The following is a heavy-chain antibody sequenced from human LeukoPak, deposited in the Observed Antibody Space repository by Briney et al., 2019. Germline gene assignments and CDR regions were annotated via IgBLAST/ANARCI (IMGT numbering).Heavy chain of an antibody. V-gene: IGHV3-33*01. CDR2: IWHDGSNK. J-gene: IGHJ4*02. CDR3: ARDYGDYAVGY. CDR1: GFTFSTYG. Sequence: GGSLRLSCAASGFTFSTYGMHWVRQAPGKGLEWVAAIWHDGSNKNYADSVRGRFTISRDNSENTLYLQMNSLRAEDTAVYYCARDYGDYAVGYWGQGTLVTVSS. D-gene: IGHD4-17*01.